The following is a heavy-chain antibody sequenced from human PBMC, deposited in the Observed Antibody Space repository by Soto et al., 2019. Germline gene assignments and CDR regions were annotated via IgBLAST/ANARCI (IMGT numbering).Heavy chain of an antibody. D-gene: IGHD2-21*02. CDR3: ARGPYCGGDCFFAS. CDR1: GGSVSDNF. J-gene: IGHJ5*01. V-gene: IGHV4-4*07. Sequence: QVPLQESGPGLVKPSETLSLTCTVFGGSVSDNFWSWVRQPAGKGPEYIGRIHARGSTNYNPSLKSRVTMXXXXXXXQFSLRLSSVTAADTAVYYCARGPYCGGDCFFASWGQGALVTVSS. CDR2: IHARGST.